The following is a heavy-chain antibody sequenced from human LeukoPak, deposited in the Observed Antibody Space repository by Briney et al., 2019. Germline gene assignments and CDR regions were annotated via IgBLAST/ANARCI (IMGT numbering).Heavy chain of an antibody. J-gene: IGHJ4*02. CDR3: VRDWGYDSSGYWQKYFDT. Sequence: GGSLRLSCATSGFTFTTFWMHWVRQAPGKGLVWVSRINHDGSNTNYADSVKGRFTTSRDNAKNTVYLQMNSLRAEDTAVYYCVRDWGYDSSGYWQKYFDTWGQGTLVTVSS. V-gene: IGHV3-74*01. CDR2: INHDGSNT. CDR1: GFTFTTFW. D-gene: IGHD3-22*01.